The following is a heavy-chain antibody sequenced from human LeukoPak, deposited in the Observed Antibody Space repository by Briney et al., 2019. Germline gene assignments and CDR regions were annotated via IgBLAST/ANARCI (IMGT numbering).Heavy chain of an antibody. D-gene: IGHD3-9*01. V-gene: IGHV6-1*01. J-gene: IGHJ4*02. Sequence: SQTLSLTCAISGDSVSSNSAAWNWIRQSPSRGLEWLGRTYYRSKWYNDYGVSVKGRIAINPDTSKNQFSLQLNSVTPEDTAVYYCARDDFDILTGFYPLYFDYWGQGTLVTVSS. CDR2: TYYRSKWYN. CDR1: GDSVSSNSAA. CDR3: ARDDFDILTGFYPLYFDY.